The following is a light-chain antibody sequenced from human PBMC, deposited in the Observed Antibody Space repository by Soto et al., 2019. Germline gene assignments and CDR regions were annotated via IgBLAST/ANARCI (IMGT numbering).Light chain of an antibody. CDR2: ANS. V-gene: IGLV1-40*01. CDR3: QSYDARLSAYV. J-gene: IGLJ1*01. Sequence: QSVLTQPPSVSGAPGQGVTISCTGSSFNIGANYDVHWYQHLPGTGPKLLIYANSFRPSGVPDRVSASKSGSSASLSITGLQAEDEAEYYCQSYDARLSAYVFGTGTKLTFL. CDR1: SFNIGANYD.